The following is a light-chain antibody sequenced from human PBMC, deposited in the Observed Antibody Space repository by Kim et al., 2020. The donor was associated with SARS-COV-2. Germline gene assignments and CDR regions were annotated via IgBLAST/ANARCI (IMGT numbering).Light chain of an antibody. J-gene: IGKJ4*01. CDR2: GAS. CDR3: QQYGSSPLT. V-gene: IGKV3-20*01. CDR1: QSVSSSY. Sequence: APGERATLSCRASQSVSSSYLAWYQQKPGQAPRLLIYGASSRATGIPDRISGSGSGTDFTLTISRLEPGDCAVYYCQQYGSSPLTFGGGTKVDIK.